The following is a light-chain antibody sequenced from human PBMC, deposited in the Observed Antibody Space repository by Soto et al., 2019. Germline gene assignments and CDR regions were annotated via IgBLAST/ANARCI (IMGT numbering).Light chain of an antibody. J-gene: IGKJ4*01. CDR3: QEYNNWPLT. V-gene: IGKV3-15*01. CDR1: QNVNSN. Sequence: EIVMTQSPATLSVSPGERATLSCRASQNVNSNLAWYQQKPGQAPRLLIYDASTRATAIPARCSGSGSGTDFTLTISSLQSEDFAVYYCQEYNNWPLTFGGGTKVEIK. CDR2: DAS.